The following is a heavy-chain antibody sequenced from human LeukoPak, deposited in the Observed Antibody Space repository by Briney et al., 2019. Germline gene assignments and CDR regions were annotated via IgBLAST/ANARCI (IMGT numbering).Heavy chain of an antibody. V-gene: IGHV1-18*01. D-gene: IGHD2-2*01. CDR2: ISTYNGNT. CDR3: ARSRVIVPAALPPLSYYMDV. J-gene: IGHJ6*03. Sequence: ASVKVSCKASGYTFTSYGIRWVRQAPGQGLEWMGWISTYNGNTKYAQKFQGRVTMTTDTSTSTAYMELRSLKSVDTARYYCARSRVIVPAALPPLSYYMDVSGKGTTVTVSS. CDR1: GYTFTSYG.